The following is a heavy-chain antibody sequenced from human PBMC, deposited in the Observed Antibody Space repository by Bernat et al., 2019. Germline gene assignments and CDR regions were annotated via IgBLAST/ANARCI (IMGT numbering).Heavy chain of an antibody. V-gene: IGHV3-23*01. CDR1: GFTFISYA. Sequence: EVQLLESGGGFVQPGGSPRLSCAASGFTFISYAMSWVRQAPGKGLEWVSALSGRGGSTYYADSVKGRFTISRDNSKNTLFLQMNRLTAEDTAVYYCATTKVVGATMGGAGWGQGTLVTVSS. J-gene: IGHJ4*02. D-gene: IGHD1-26*01. CDR3: ATTKVVGATMGGAG. CDR2: LSGRGGST.